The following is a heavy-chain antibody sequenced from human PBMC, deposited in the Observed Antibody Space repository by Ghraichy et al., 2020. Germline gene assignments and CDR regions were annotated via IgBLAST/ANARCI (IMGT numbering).Heavy chain of an antibody. D-gene: IGHD3-22*01. V-gene: IGHV4-39*01. J-gene: IGHJ3*02. CDR2: IYYSGST. CDR3: ASAGPYYYDSSGYYSFDAFDI. CDR1: GGSISSSSYY. Sequence: SETLSLTCTVSGGSISSSSYYWGWIRQPPGKGLEWIGSIYYSGSTYYNPSLKSRVTISVDTSKNQFSLKLSSVTAADTAVYYCASAGPYYYDSSGYYSFDAFDIWDQGTMVTVSS.